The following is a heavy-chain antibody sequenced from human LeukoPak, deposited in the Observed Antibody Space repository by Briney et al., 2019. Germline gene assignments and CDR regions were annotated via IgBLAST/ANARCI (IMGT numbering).Heavy chain of an antibody. CDR1: GFTFGSYA. CDR3: AKGVFGVDY. CDR2: ISGSGGST. V-gene: IGHV3-23*01. D-gene: IGHD3-10*02. Sequence: GGSLRLSCAASGFTFGSYAMSWVRQAPGKGLEWVSDISGSGGSTDYADSVKGRFTISRDNSKNTLYLQMNSLRAEDTAVYYCAKGVFGVDYWGQGTLVTVSS. J-gene: IGHJ4*02.